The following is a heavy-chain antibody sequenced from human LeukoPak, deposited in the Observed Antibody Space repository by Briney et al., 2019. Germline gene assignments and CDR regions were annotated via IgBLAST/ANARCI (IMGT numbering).Heavy chain of an antibody. CDR2: IIPIFGTA. CDR3: ARGWDPYCSSTSCYPYYYYMDV. Sequence: ASVKVSCKASGGTFSSYAISWVRQAPGQGLEWMGRIIPIFGTANYAQKFQGRVTITTDESTSTAYMELSSLRSEDTAVYYCARGWDPYCSSTSCYPYYYYMDVWGKGTTVTVSS. V-gene: IGHV1-69*05. J-gene: IGHJ6*03. CDR1: GGTFSSYA. D-gene: IGHD2-2*01.